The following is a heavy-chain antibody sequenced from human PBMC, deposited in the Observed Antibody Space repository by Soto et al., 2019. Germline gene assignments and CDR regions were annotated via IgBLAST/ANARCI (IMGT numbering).Heavy chain of an antibody. Sequence: EVQLLESGGGLVQPGGSLRLSCAASGFTFSSYAMSWVRQAPGKGLEWVSAISGSGGSTYYADSVKGRFTISIDNSKNTLYLQMNSLRAEDTAVYYCAKDTIVATIYYGMDVWGQGTTVTVSS. V-gene: IGHV3-23*01. CDR1: GFTFSSYA. D-gene: IGHD5-12*01. CDR3: AKDTIVATIYYGMDV. CDR2: ISGSGGST. J-gene: IGHJ6*02.